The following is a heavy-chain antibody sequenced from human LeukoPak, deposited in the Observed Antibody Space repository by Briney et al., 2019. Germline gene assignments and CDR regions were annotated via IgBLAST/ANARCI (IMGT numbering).Heavy chain of an antibody. V-gene: IGHV4-4*09. CDR3: ARAYSSSWLSAFDI. J-gene: IGHJ3*02. Sequence: SETLSLTCTVSGGSISSYYWSWIRQPPGKGLEWIGYIDTSGSSNHNPSLKSQGTISSDTSKNQFSLKLSSVTAADTAVYYCARAYSSSWLSAFDIWGQGTMVTVSS. D-gene: IGHD6-13*01. CDR2: IDTSGSS. CDR1: GGSISSYY.